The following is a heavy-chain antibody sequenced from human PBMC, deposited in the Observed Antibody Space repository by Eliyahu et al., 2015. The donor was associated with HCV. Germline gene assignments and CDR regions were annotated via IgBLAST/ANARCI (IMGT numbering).Heavy chain of an antibody. D-gene: IGHD3-10*01. J-gene: IGHJ4*02. V-gene: IGHV3-30*18. Sequence: QVQLVESGGGVVQPGRSLRLSCAASGFTFSSYGXHWVRQAPGKGLGWVAVISYDGSNKYYADSVKGRFTISRDNSKNTLYLQMNSLRAEDTAVYYCAKDSSARYGRRGLLWFGEPPKDWGQGTLVTVSS. CDR2: ISYDGSNK. CDR1: GFTFSSYG. CDR3: AKDSSARYGRRGLLWFGEPPKD.